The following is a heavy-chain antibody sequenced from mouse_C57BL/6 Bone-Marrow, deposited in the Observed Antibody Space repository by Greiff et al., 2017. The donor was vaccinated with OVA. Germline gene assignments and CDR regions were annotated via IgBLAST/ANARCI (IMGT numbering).Heavy chain of an antibody. CDR3: ARGVGDY. V-gene: IGHV1-69*01. J-gene: IGHJ2*01. Sequence: VQLQQPGAELVMPGASVKLSRKASGYTFPSYWMHWVKQRPGQGLEWIGEIDPSDSYTNYNQKFKGKSTLTVDKSSSTAYMQLSSLTSEDSAVYYCARGVGDYWGQGTTLTVSS. CDR2: IDPSDSYT. D-gene: IGHD1-1*01. CDR1: GYTFPSYW.